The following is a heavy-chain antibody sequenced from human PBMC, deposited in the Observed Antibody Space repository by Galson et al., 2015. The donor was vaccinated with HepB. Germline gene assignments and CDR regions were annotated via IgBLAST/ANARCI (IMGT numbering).Heavy chain of an antibody. Sequence: SVKVSCKASGYTFTSSGISWVRQAPGQGLEWVGWINSYNGDTNLAQKFQGRVTMTTDTSTSTASMELRSLRSDDTAVYYCARDDLVVVAPERDGMDVWGQGTTVTVSS. D-gene: IGHD2-15*01. V-gene: IGHV1-18*01. CDR2: INSYNGDT. CDR1: GYTFTSSG. J-gene: IGHJ6*02. CDR3: ARDDLVVVAPERDGMDV.